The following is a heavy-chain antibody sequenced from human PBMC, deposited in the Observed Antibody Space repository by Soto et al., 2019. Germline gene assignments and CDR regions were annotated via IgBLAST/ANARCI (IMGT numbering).Heavy chain of an antibody. D-gene: IGHD6-6*01. CDR3: ARGGLGYGMDV. CDR1: GGSISSGGYY. CDR2: IYYSGGT. J-gene: IGHJ6*02. Sequence: TLSLTCTVSGGSISSGGYYWSWIRQHPGKGLEWIGYIYYSGGTYYNPSLKSRVTISVDTSKNQFSLKLSSVTAADTAVYYCARGGLGYGMDVWGQGTTVTASS. V-gene: IGHV4-31*03.